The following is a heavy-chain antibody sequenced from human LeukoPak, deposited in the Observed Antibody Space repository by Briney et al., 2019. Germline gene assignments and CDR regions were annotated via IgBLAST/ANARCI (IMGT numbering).Heavy chain of an antibody. V-gene: IGHV3-23*01. CDR3: ARSAGFRGVREYYFDY. CDR1: GFTFSSYA. CDR2: ISGSGGST. J-gene: IGHJ4*02. Sequence: GGSLRLSCAASGFTFSSYAMSWVRQAPGKGLEWVSAISGSGGSTYYADSVKGRFTISRDNSKNTLYLQMNSLRAEDTAVYYCARSAGFRGVREYYFDYWGQGTLVTVSS. D-gene: IGHD3-10*01.